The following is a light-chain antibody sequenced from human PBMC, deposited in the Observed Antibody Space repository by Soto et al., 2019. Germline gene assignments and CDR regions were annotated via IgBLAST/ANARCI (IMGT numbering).Light chain of an antibody. Sequence: EIVLTQSPVTLSLSPGERATLSCRASQSIGSYLAWYQQKPGQAPRLLMYDASNRASGIPARFSGSGSGTDFTLTISSLEPADFAVYYCQKRTNWPSLTFGGGTKVEIK. CDR1: QSIGSY. CDR3: QKRTNWPSLT. J-gene: IGKJ4*01. V-gene: IGKV3-11*01. CDR2: DAS.